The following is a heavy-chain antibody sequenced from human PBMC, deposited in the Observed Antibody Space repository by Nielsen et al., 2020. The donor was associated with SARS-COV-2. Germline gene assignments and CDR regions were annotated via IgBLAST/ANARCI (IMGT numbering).Heavy chain of an antibody. J-gene: IGHJ5*02. CDR3: ARETLDHTSSFIDH. CDR2: ISADGSND. CDR1: GFTFSSHA. D-gene: IGHD1-26*01. Sequence: GESLKISCAASGFTFSSHAMHWVRQTPGKGLEWLTIISADGSNDHYADSVKGRFTVSKDTSKDTLYLQMNSLNLEDTAVYYCARETLDHTSSFIDHWGQGTLVTDSS. V-gene: IGHV3-30*04.